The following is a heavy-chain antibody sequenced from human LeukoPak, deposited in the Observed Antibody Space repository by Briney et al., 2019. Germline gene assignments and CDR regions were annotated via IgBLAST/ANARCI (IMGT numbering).Heavy chain of an antibody. D-gene: IGHD5-24*01. CDR2: INPNSGGT. J-gene: IGHJ4*02. CDR3: ARARGRDGYKAYFDY. Sequence: ASVKVSCKASGYTFTSYGISWVRQAPGQGLGWMGWINPNSGGTNYAQKFQGRVTMTRDTSISTAYMELSRLRSDDTAVYYCARARGRDGYKAYFDYWGQGTLVTVSS. V-gene: IGHV1-2*02. CDR1: GYTFTSYG.